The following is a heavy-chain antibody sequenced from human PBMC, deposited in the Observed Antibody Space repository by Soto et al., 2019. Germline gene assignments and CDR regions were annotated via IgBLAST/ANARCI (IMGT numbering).Heavy chain of an antibody. CDR2: INPSGGST. V-gene: IGHV1-46*01. CDR3: ARAAYCSGGSCADFDY. Sequence: ASVKVSCKASGYTFTSYYMHWVRQAPGQGLEWMGIINPSGGSTSYAQKFQGRVTMNRDTSTSTVYMELSSLRSEDTAVYYCARAAYCSGGSCADFDYWGQGTLVTVSS. CDR1: GYTFTSYY. D-gene: IGHD2-15*01. J-gene: IGHJ4*02.